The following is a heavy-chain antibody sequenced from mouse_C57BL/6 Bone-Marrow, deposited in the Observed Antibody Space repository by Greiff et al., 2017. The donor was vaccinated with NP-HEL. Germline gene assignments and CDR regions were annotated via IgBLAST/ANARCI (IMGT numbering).Heavy chain of an antibody. D-gene: IGHD1-1*01. CDR2: ISSGGSYT. V-gene: IGHV5-6*02. J-gene: IGHJ3*01. CDR1: GFTFSSYG. Sequence: DVKLVESGGDLVKPGGSLKLSCAASGFTFSSYGMSWVRQTPDKRLEWVATISSGGSYTYSPDSVKGRFTISRDNAKNTLYLQMSSLKSEDTAMYYCARDYGSSPFAYWGQGTLVTVSA. CDR3: ARDYGSSPFAY.